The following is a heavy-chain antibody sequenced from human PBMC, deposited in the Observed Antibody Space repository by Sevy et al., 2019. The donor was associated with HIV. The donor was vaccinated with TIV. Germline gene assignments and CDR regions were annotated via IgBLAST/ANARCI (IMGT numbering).Heavy chain of an antibody. J-gene: IGHJ6*02. Sequence: SETLSLTCAVYGGSFSGYYWSWIRQPPGKGLEWIGEINHSGSTIYNPSLKSRVTISVDTSKNQFSLKLSSVTAADTAVYYCARLSSGYGMDVWGQGTTVTVSS. D-gene: IGHD3-22*01. CDR1: GGSFSGYY. CDR2: INHSGST. CDR3: ARLSSGYGMDV. V-gene: IGHV4-34*01.